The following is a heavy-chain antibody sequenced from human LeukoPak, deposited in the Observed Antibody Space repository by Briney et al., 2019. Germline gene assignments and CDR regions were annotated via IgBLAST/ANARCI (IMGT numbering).Heavy chain of an antibody. Sequence: SETLSLTCTVSGGSISSSSYYWGWIRQHPGKGLEWIGYIYYSGSTYYNPSLKSRVTISVDTSKNQFSLKLSSVTAADTAVYYCARSQSKSDYYEDYWGQGTLVTVSS. D-gene: IGHD3-22*01. CDR1: GGSISSSSYY. J-gene: IGHJ4*02. CDR2: IYYSGST. V-gene: IGHV4-31*03. CDR3: ARSQSKSDYYEDY.